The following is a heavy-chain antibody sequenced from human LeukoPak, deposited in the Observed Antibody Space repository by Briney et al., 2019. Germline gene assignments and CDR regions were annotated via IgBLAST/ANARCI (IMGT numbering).Heavy chain of an antibody. D-gene: IGHD2-15*01. V-gene: IGHV3-23*01. CDR2: ISGSDGST. CDR3: AKARGFCSGGSCYNPFDP. J-gene: IGHJ5*02. CDR1: GFTFSSYA. Sequence: GGSLRLSCAASGFTFSSYAMSWVRQAPGKGLEWVSGISGSDGSTYYADSVKGRFTISRDYPKNTLYVQMNSLRAEDTAVYYCAKARGFCSGGSCYNPFDPWGQGTLVTVSS.